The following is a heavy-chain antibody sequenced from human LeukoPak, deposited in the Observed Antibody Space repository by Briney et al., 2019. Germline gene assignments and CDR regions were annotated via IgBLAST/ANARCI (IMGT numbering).Heavy chain of an antibody. V-gene: IGHV1-46*01. D-gene: IGHD3-10*01. CDR3: ARANGGGLDY. J-gene: IGHJ4*02. CDR1: GYTFSTFY. CDR2: IHPTDGST. Sequence: ASVKVSCKTSGYTFSTFYMHWVRQAPGQGLEWLGIIHPTDGSTSYTQKIQGRVTMTRDTATGTVYLELSSLRSEDTAVYWCARANGGGLDYWGQGTLITVSS.